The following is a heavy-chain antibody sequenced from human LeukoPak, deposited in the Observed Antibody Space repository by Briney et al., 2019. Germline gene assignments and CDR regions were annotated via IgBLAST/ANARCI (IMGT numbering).Heavy chain of an antibody. CDR2: INPSGGSA. Sequence: ASVKVSCKASGYTFTSYYMHWVRQAPGQGLEWMGIINPSGGSASYAQKFQGRVTMTRDTSTSTVYMELSSLRSEDTAVYYCARDWGEQWLVDYWGQGTLVTVSS. V-gene: IGHV1-46*01. J-gene: IGHJ4*02. CDR1: GYTFTSYY. D-gene: IGHD6-19*01. CDR3: ARDWGEQWLVDY.